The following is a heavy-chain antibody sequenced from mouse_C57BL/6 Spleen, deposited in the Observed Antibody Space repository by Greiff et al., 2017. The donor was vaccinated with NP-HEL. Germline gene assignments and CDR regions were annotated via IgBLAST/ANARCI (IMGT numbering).Heavy chain of an antibody. CDR1: EYEFPSHD. CDR3: ARQGSNWYFDV. J-gene: IGHJ1*03. Sequence: EVQLVESGGGLVQPGASLKLSCESNEYEFPSHDMSWVRKTPGKRLELVAAINRDGGSTYYPDTMERRFIISRDNTKKTLYLQMSSLRSEDTAVYYCARQGSNWYFDVWGTGTTVTVSS. V-gene: IGHV5-2*01. CDR2: INRDGGST. D-gene: IGHD1-1*01.